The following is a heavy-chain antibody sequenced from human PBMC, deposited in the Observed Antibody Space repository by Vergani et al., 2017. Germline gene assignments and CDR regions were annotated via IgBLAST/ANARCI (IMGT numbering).Heavy chain of an antibody. D-gene: IGHD1-26*01. CDR2: IYYSGST. Sequence: QVQLQESGPGLVKPSETLSLTCTVSGGSISSYYWSWIRQPPGKGLEWIGFIYYSGSTNYNPSLKSRVTISVDTSKNQFSLKLSSVTAADTAVYYCARSGWERKFDYWGQGTQVTVSS. J-gene: IGHJ4*02. V-gene: IGHV4-59*01. CDR1: GGSISSYY. CDR3: ARSGWERKFDY.